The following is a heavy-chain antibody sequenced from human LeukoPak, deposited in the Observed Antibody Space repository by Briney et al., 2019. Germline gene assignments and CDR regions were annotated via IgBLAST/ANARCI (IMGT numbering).Heavy chain of an antibody. CDR1: GDSISGYY. CDR2: VFYSGAT. J-gene: IGHJ4*02. CDR3: ARQPSGFYEKSGYYPYYFDY. D-gene: IGHD3-3*01. V-gene: IGHV4-59*08. Sequence: PSETLSLTCSVPGDSISGYYWSWVRQPPGKGLEWIGYVFYSGATKYAPSLQSRVTIPLDTSKNQFSLSLRSVTAADTAVYYCARQPSGFYEKSGYYPYYFDYWGQGTLVTVSS.